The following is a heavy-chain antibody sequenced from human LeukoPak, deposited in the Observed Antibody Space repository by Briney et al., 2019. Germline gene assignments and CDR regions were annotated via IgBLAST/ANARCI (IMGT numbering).Heavy chain of an antibody. Sequence: GASVKVSCKASGYTFTSYGISWVRQAPGQGLEWMGWISAYNGNTNYAQKLQGRVTMTTDTSTSTAYMELRSLRSDDTAVYYCARAAHCSGGSCYVAAFDYWGQGTLVTVSS. D-gene: IGHD2-15*01. CDR3: ARAAHCSGGSCYVAAFDY. J-gene: IGHJ4*02. V-gene: IGHV1-18*01. CDR1: GYTFTSYG. CDR2: ISAYNGNT.